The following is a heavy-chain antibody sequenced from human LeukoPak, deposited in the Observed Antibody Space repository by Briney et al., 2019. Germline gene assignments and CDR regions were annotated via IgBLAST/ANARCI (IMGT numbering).Heavy chain of an antibody. CDR2: IKQDGSEK. J-gene: IGHJ6*03. V-gene: IGHV3-7*01. Sequence: GGSLRLSCAASGFTFSSYWMSWVRQAPGKGLEWVANIKQDGSEKYYVDSVKGRFTISRDNAKNSLYLQMNSLRAEDTAVYYCAREVRYCSGGSCYHDYYYYYMDVWGKGTTVTVSS. CDR3: AREVRYCSGGSCYHDYYYYYMDV. D-gene: IGHD2-15*01. CDR1: GFTFSSYW.